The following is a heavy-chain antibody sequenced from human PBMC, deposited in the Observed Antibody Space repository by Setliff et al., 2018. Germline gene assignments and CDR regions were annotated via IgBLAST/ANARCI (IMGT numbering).Heavy chain of an antibody. J-gene: IGHJ4*02. CDR1: GGTFSSYG. CDR3: ARERYFDY. V-gene: IGHV1-69*05. Sequence: GASVKVSCKASGGTFSSYGITWVRQAPGQGLEWMGGTIPLFGTTSYAQKFQGRVTIITDESTSTAYMELSSLRSDDTAVYYCARERYFDYWGQGTLVTVSS. CDR2: TIPLFGTT.